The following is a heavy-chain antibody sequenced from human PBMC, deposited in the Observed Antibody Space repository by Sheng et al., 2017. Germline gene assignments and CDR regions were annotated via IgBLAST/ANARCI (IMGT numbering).Heavy chain of an antibody. Sequence: QVQLQESGPGLVKPSETLSLTCTVSGYSISTGYYWGWIRQPPGKGLEWIGNIYHTGTTYYNPSLKSRVTISVDTSTNQFSLMLSSVTAADTALYYCARGPHYDSSGYYDYWGQEPWSPSLQ. J-gene: IGHJ4*01. CDR3: ARGPHYDSSGYYDY. V-gene: IGHV4-38-2*02. CDR1: GYSISTGYY. D-gene: IGHD3-22*01. CDR2: IYHTGTT.